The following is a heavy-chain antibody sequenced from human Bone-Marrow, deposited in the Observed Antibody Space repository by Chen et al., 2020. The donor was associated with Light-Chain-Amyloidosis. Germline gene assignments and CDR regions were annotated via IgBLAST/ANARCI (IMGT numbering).Heavy chain of an antibody. V-gene: IGHV5-51*01. D-gene: IGHD5-12*01. J-gene: IGHJ4*02. CDR1: GYTFPNYW. CDR2: IYPDDSQA. CDR3: ARRRDGYNFDY. Sequence: EVQLEQSGPEVKKPGESLKISCKGSGYTFPNYWIGWVRQMPGKGLEWMGVIYPDDSQARYSPSFEGQVTSSADKSITTAYLQWRGLKASDTAMYYCARRRDGYNFDYWGQGTLVTVSS.